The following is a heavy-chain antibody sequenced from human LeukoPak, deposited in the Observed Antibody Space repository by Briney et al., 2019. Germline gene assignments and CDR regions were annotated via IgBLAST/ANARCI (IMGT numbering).Heavy chain of an antibody. D-gene: IGHD2-2*01. CDR2: ISSSSSSM. Sequence: KPGGSLRLSCAASGFTFSSYSMNWVRQAPGKGLEWVSSISSSSSSMYYADSVKDRFTISRDNAKNSLYLQMNSLRAEDTAVYYCARAFRGQHYYFDSWGQGTLVTVSS. V-gene: IGHV3-21*01. J-gene: IGHJ4*02. CDR1: GFTFSSYS. CDR3: ARAFRGQHYYFDS.